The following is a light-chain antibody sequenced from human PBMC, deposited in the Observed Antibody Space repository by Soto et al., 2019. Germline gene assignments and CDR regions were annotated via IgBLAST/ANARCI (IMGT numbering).Light chain of an antibody. V-gene: IGLV2-8*01. CDR1: SGDIGAFKY. CDR3: SAYVGFNNLL. CDR2: EVT. Sequence: QSALTQPPSASGSPGESVPISCTGSSGDIGAFKYVSWFQQFPGKAPKLIIYEVTERPSGVPGRFSGSKSDNTASLTVSGLHPDDEGIYFCSAYVGFNNLLFGGGTKLTVL. J-gene: IGLJ2*01.